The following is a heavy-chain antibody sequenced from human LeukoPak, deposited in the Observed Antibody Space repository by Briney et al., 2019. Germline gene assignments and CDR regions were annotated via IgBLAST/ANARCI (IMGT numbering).Heavy chain of an antibody. CDR3: TTDGDYYDSSINFDY. Sequence: GGSLRLSFAASGFTFSSYVMNWVRQAPGKGLEWVSAISGSGGSTYYADSVKGRFTISRDNSQNTLYLQMNSLKTEDTAVYYCTTDGDYYDSSINFDYWGQGTLVTVSS. CDR1: GFTFSSYV. V-gene: IGHV3-23*01. D-gene: IGHD3-22*01. J-gene: IGHJ4*02. CDR2: ISGSGGST.